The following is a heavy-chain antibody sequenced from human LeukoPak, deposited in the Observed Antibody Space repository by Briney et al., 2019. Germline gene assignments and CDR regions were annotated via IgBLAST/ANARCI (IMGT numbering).Heavy chain of an antibody. D-gene: IGHD3-22*01. CDR3: ARHGRYYDSSGYYSHDAFDI. V-gene: IGHV4-39*01. CDR1: GGSISSSSYY. J-gene: IGHJ3*02. CDR2: IYYSGST. Sequence: PSETLSLTCTVSGGSISSSSYYWGWIRQPPGKGLEWIGSIYYSGSTYYNPSLKSRVTISVGTSKNQFSLKLSSVTAADTAVYYCARHGRYYDSSGYYSHDAFDIWGQGTMVTVSS.